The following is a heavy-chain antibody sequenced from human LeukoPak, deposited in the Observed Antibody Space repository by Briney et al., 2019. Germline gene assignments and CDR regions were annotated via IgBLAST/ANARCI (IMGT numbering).Heavy chain of an antibody. V-gene: IGHV1-2*02. CDR2: INPNSGDT. CDR3: ARDWGYCSGGNCQLHWFDP. Sequence: GASVKVSCKASGYTFTDDYCHWVRQAPGQGLEWMGWINPNSGDTNYAQKFQDRLTRTTDTSISTAYMELRRLRSDDTALYYCARDWGYCSGGNCQLHWFDPWGQGTLVTVSS. D-gene: IGHD2-15*01. CDR1: GYTFTDDY. J-gene: IGHJ5*02.